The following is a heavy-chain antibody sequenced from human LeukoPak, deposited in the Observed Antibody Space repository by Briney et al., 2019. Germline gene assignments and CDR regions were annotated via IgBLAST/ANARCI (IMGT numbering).Heavy chain of an antibody. J-gene: IGHJ5*01. CDR3: ARRYQLPFGWFDS. CDR1: GYSFTTYW. V-gene: IGHV5-51*01. CDR2: IFPDDSDT. Sequence: GESLKISCKGSGYSFTTYWIGWVRQLPGKGLEWVAIIFPDDSDTKYSPSFQGRVTISADKSISTAYLQWSSLKASDTAMYYCARRYQLPFGWFDSWGQGTLVTVSS. D-gene: IGHD2-2*01.